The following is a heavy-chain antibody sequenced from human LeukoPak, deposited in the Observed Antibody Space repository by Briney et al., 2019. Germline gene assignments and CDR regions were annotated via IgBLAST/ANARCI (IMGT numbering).Heavy chain of an antibody. D-gene: IGHD6-19*01. CDR1: GFTFSGYG. V-gene: IGHV3-33*08. CDR3: GRLYGSGWTIDY. CDR2: IWYDGSNK. J-gene: IGHJ4*02. Sequence: GGSLRLSCVASGFTFSGYGMHWVRQAPGKGLEWVAVIWYDGSNKYYADSVKGRFTISRDNSKNTLDLQMNSLRAEDTAVYYCGRLYGSGWTIDYWGQGTLVTVSS.